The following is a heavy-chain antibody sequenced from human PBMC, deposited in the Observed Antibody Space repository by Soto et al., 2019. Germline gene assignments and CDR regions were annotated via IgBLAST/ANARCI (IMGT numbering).Heavy chain of an antibody. CDR2: IKQDGSEK. V-gene: IGHV3-7*01. CDR1: GFTFSSYW. CDR3: ARGYGDYELGYFDY. D-gene: IGHD4-17*01. Sequence: GSLRLSCAASGFTFSSYWMSWVRQAPGKGLEWVANIKQDGSEKYYVDSVKGRFTISRDNAKNSLYLQMNSLRAEDTAVYYCARGYGDYELGYFDYWGQGTLVTVSS. J-gene: IGHJ4*02.